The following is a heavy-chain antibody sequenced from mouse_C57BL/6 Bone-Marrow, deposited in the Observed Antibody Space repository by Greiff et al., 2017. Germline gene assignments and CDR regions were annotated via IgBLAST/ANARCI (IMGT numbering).Heavy chain of an antibody. J-gene: IGHJ2*01. V-gene: IGHV1-66*01. CDR1: GYSFTSYY. D-gene: IGHD1-1*01. CDR2: IYPGSGNT. CDR3: ARPYYYGSTLYYFDY. Sequence: QVQLQQSGPELVKPGASVKISCKASGYSFTSYYIHWVKQRPGQGLEWIGWIYPGSGNTKYNEKFKGKATLTADTSSSTAYMQLSSLTSEDSAVYYCARPYYYGSTLYYFDYWGQGTTLTVSS.